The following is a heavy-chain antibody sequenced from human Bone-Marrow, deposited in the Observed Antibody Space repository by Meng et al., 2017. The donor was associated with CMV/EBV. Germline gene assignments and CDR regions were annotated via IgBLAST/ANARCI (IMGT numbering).Heavy chain of an antibody. CDR1: GFTFRSYA. CDR3: ARGSSNSWYYGMDV. J-gene: IGHJ6*02. D-gene: IGHD6-13*01. V-gene: IGHV4-59*01. CDR2: IYYSGST. Sequence: ESLKISCAASGFTFRSYAMSWIRQPPGKGLEWIGYIYYSGSTNFNPSLKDRVTISVDTSKNQFSLNLTSVTTADTALYYCARGSSNSWYYGMDVWGQGTSVTVSS.